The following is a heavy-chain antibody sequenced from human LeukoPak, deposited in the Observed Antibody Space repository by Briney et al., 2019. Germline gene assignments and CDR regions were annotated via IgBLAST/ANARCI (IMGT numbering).Heavy chain of an antibody. CDR3: AATVAVAGIACWLDP. J-gene: IGHJ5*02. D-gene: IGHD6-19*01. V-gene: IGHV4-61*02. Sequence: SETLSLTCTVSGGSISSGSYYWSWIRQPAGKGLEWIGRIYTSGSTNYNPSLKSRVTISVDTSKNQFSLKLSSVTAADTAVYYCAATVAVAGIACWLDPWGQGTLVTVSS. CDR2: IYTSGST. CDR1: GGSISSGSYY.